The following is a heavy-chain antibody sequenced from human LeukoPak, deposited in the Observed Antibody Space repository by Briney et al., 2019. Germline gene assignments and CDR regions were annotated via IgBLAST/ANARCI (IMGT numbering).Heavy chain of an antibody. J-gene: IGHJ4*02. CDR1: GFTFSSYN. CDR3: XRXQVNYGDYYYDF. V-gene: IGHV3-21*01. D-gene: IGHD4-17*01. CDR2: ISGTSSYT. Sequence: PGGSLRLSCAASGFTFSSYNMNWVRQAPGKGLEWVSCISGTSSYTYYADSVRGRFTISRDNAKNSLYLQMDSLSAEDTAVYYCXRXQVNYGDYYYDFWGQGTLVTVSS.